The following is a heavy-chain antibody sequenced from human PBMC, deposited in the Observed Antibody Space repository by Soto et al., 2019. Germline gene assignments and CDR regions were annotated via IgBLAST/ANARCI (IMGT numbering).Heavy chain of an antibody. J-gene: IGHJ4*02. V-gene: IGHV3-64*01. CDR1: GFTFSSYA. Sequence: EVQLVESGGGLVQPGGSLRLSCAASGFTFSSYAMHWVRQAPGKGLEYVSDISSNGGSTYYANSVKGRFTISRDNSKNTLYVQMGSPRAEEMAVYYCARRGYSGYEIDYWGQGTRVTVSS. D-gene: IGHD5-12*01. CDR2: ISSNGGST. CDR3: ARRGYSGYEIDY.